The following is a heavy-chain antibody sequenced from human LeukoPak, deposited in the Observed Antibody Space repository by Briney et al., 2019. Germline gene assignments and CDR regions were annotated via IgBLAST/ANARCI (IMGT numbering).Heavy chain of an antibody. CDR3: ARGRAYSGYDFGY. D-gene: IGHD5-12*01. J-gene: IGHJ4*02. V-gene: IGHV4-34*01. Sequence: PSETLSLTCAVYGGSFSGYYWSWIRQPPGKGLEWIGEINHSGSTNYNPSLKSRVTISVDTSKNQFSLKLSSVTAADTAVYYCARGRAYSGYDFGYWGQGTLVTVSS. CDR1: GGSFSGYY. CDR2: INHSGST.